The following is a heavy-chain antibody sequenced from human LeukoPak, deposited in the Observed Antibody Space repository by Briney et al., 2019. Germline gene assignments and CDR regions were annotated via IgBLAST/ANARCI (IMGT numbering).Heavy chain of an antibody. CDR3: ARGAIAAAGTEWFDP. J-gene: IGHJ5*02. Sequence: SETLSRTCAVYGGSFSGYYWSWIRQPPGKGLEWIGEINHSGSTNYNPSLKGRVTISVDTSKNQFSLRLSSVTAADTAVYYCARGAIAAAGTEWFDPWGQGTLVTVSS. V-gene: IGHV4-34*01. CDR2: INHSGST. CDR1: GGSFSGYY. D-gene: IGHD6-13*01.